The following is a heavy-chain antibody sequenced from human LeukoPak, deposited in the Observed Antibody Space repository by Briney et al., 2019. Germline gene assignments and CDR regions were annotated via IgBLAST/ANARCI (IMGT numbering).Heavy chain of an antibody. J-gene: IGHJ4*02. CDR2: ISYEGSDK. CDR1: GFTFSGYA. Sequence: PGRSLRLSCAASGFTFSGYAMYWVRQAPGKGLEWVAVISYEGSDKYYADSVKGRFTITRDNSKNTLYVQMNSLRAEDTAVYYCARGRGYCSSTSCHSPDYWGQGTLVTVSS. CDR3: ARGRGYCSSTSCHSPDY. D-gene: IGHD2-2*01. V-gene: IGHV3-30-3*01.